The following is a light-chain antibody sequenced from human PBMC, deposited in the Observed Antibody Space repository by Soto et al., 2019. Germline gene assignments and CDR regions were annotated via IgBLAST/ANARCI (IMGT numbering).Light chain of an antibody. J-gene: IGKJ1*01. CDR3: IQPLQSWT. V-gene: IGKV2-28*01. CDR1: QSLLHSNGYNY. CDR2: LGS. Sequence: DIVMTQSPLSLPVTPGEPASISCRSSQSLLHSNGYNYLDWYLQKPGQSPQLLIYLGSNRASGGPDRFSGSGSGTDFTLKISRVEADDVGVYYCIQPLQSWTFGQGTKVEIK.